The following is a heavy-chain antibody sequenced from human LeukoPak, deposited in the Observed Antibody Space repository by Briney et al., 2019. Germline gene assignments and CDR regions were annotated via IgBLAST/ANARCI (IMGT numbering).Heavy chain of an antibody. J-gene: IGHJ3*02. Sequence: ASVKVSCKASGYTFTGYYMHWVRQAPGQGLEWMGWINPNSGGTNYAQKFQGRVTMTRDTSISTAYMELSRLRSDDTAVYYCAREDSSSWYIGDDAFDIWGQGTMVTVSS. CDR2: INPNSGGT. D-gene: IGHD6-13*01. CDR3: AREDSSSWYIGDDAFDI. CDR1: GYTFTGYY. V-gene: IGHV1-2*02.